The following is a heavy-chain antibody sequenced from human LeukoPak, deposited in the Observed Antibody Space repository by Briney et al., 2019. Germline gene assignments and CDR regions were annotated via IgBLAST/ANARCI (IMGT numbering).Heavy chain of an antibody. CDR3: ARLATVRKYYFDY. CDR2: IIPIFGTA. Sequence: SVKVSCKASGGTFSSYAISWVRQAPGQGLEWMGGIIPIFGTANYAQKFQGRVTITADESTSTAYMELSSLRSEDTAVYYCARLATVRKYYFDYWGQGTLVTVSS. D-gene: IGHD5-24*01. V-gene: IGHV1-69*13. J-gene: IGHJ4*02. CDR1: GGTFSSYA.